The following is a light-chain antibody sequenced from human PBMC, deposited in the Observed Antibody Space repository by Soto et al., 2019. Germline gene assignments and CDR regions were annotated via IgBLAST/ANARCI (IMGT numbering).Light chain of an antibody. J-gene: IGKJ5*01. V-gene: IGKV3-11*01. CDR3: QQRHMWPIT. CDR2: AAS. CDR1: QRISIN. Sequence: EIVMTQSPATLSVSPGESATLSCRASQRISINLAWYQQKPGQAPRLLIYAASNRATGVPARFSGSGSGTDFTLTISSLEPEDSTVYYCQQRHMWPITFGQGTRLEIK.